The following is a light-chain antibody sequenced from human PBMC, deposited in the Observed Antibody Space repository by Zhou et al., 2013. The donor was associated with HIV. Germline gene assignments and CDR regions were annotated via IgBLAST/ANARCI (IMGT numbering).Light chain of an antibody. CDR2: GAS. Sequence: DIQMTQSPSTMSASVGDGVIITCRATYSVNKWLAWYQEKPGKAPTLLIYGASTLQTGVPSRFSGSGSGTEFNLTIGCLQSDDFAVYLCQQYYAYPLTFGGGTRVETK. V-gene: IGKV1-5*01. CDR1: YSVNKW. CDR3: QQYYAYPLT. J-gene: IGKJ4*01.